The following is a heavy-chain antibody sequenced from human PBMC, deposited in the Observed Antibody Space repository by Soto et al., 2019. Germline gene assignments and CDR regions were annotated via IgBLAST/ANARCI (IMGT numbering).Heavy chain of an antibody. V-gene: IGHV2-5*02. CDR3: AHRPSYCSGGSCYSGFDY. D-gene: IGHD2-15*01. Sequence: QITLKESGPTLVKPTQTLTLTCTFSGFSLSTSGVGVGWIRQPPGKALEWLALIYWDDDKRYSPSLKSRLTITKATAKYQLXLTMTHMDPVDTATYYCAHRPSYCSGGSCYSGFDYWGQGTLVTVSS. CDR1: GFSLSTSGVG. J-gene: IGHJ4*02. CDR2: IYWDDDK.